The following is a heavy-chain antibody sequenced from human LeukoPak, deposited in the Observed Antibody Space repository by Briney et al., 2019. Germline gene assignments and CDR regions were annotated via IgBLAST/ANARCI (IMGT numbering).Heavy chain of an antibody. CDR2: ISYDGSNK. Sequence: PGGSLRLSCAASGFTFSSYGMHWVRQAPGKGLEWVAVISYDGSNKYYADSVKGRFTISRDNSKNTLYLQMNSLRAEDTAVHYCAKDLIAAAGTFVRYYYYYMDVWGKGTTVTVSS. J-gene: IGHJ6*03. D-gene: IGHD6-13*01. CDR3: AKDLIAAAGTFVRYYYYYMDV. V-gene: IGHV3-30*18. CDR1: GFTFSSYG.